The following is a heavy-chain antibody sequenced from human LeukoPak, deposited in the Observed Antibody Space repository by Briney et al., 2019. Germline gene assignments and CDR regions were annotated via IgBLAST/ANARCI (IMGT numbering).Heavy chain of an antibody. Sequence: SETLSLTCTVSGGSVSSGSYYWRWIRQPPGKGLEWIGYIYYSGSTNYNPSLKSRVTISVDTSKNQFSLKLSSVTAADTAVYYCARSDYYDSSFDYWGQGTLVTVSS. J-gene: IGHJ4*02. V-gene: IGHV4-61*01. D-gene: IGHD3-22*01. CDR3: ARSDYYDSSFDY. CDR1: GGSVSSGSYY. CDR2: IYYSGST.